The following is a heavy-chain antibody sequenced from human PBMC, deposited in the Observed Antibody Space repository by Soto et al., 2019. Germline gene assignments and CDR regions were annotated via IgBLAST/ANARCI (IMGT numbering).Heavy chain of an antibody. CDR3: ARGGKAVRLSPDY. J-gene: IGHJ4*02. CDR1: GYTFTDYY. V-gene: IGHV1-2*04. CDR2: INPNTGDT. D-gene: IGHD6-6*01. Sequence: QVPLVQSGVEVKKPGASVKVSCKASGYTFTDYYMHWVRQAPGQGLEWMGWINPNTGDTNYAQKFQGWVTVTRDTSISTAYVELSRLISDDTAVYYCARGGKAVRLSPDYWGQGTLVTVSS.